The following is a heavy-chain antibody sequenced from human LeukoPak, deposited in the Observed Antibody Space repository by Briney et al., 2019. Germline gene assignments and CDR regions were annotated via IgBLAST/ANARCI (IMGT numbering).Heavy chain of an antibody. Sequence: PGGSLRLSCAASGFTFSSYGMSWVRQAPGKGLEWVSAISGSGGSTYYADSVKGRFTISRDNAKNSLYLQMNSLRAEDTSVYYCATVYIYGSPTSYFDYWGQGTLVTVSS. CDR2: ISGSGGST. CDR3: ATVYIYGSPTSYFDY. CDR1: GFTFSSYG. V-gene: IGHV3-23*01. D-gene: IGHD5-18*01. J-gene: IGHJ4*02.